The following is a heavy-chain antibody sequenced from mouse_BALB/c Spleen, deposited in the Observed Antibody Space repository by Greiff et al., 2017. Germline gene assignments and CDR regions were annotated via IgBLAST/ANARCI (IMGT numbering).Heavy chain of an antibody. CDR1: GFTFSDYY. D-gene: IGHD1-1*01. J-gene: IGHJ4*01. V-gene: IGHV5-4*02. Sequence: EVQLVESGGGLVKPGGSLKLSCAASGFTFSDYYMYWVRQTPEKRLEWVATISDGGSYTYYPDSVKGRFTISRDNAKNNLYLQMSSLKSEDTAMYYCARGYYDYAMDYWGQGTSVTVSS. CDR3: ARGYYDYAMDY. CDR2: ISDGGSYT.